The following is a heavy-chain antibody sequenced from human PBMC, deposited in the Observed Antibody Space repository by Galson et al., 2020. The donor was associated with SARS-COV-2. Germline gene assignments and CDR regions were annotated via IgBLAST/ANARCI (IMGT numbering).Heavy chain of an antibody. CDR3: ARGPHHVLRYFDWSPEGYYYGMDV. D-gene: IGHD3-9*01. CDR2: ISAYNGNT. CDR1: GYTFTSYG. Sequence: ASVKVSCKASGYTFTSYGISWVRQAPGQGLEWMGWISAYNGNTNYAQKLQGRVTMTTDTSTSTAYMELRSLRSDDTAVYYCARGPHHVLRYFDWSPEGYYYGMDVWGQGTTVTVSS. J-gene: IGHJ6*02. V-gene: IGHV1-18*01.